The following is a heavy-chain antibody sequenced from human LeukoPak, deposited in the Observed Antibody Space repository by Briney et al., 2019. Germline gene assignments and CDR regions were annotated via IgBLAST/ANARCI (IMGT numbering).Heavy chain of an antibody. J-gene: IGHJ4*02. CDR1: GFTFSSYW. CDR2: IKQDGGEK. V-gene: IGHV3-7*01. CDR3: ARAMEPYYDSNGCDY. Sequence: GGSLRLSCVPSGFTFSSYWMSWVRQAPGKGLEWVANIKQDGGEKYYVGSVKGRFIISRDNAKNSLYLQMNSPRAEDTAVYYCARAMEPYYDSNGCDYWGQGTPVTVSS. D-gene: IGHD3-22*01.